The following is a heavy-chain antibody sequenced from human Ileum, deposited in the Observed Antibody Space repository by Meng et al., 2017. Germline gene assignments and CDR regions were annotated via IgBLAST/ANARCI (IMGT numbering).Heavy chain of an antibody. CDR1: GFTFNTYE. CDR2: ISTSGSII. CDR3: ARNWGFDY. Sequence: GESLKISCAVSGFTFNTYEMNWARPAPGKGLEWVSYISTSGSIIYYADSVKGRFTISRDNANNSLYLQMNSLRAEDTAVYYCARNWGFDYWGQGTLVTVSS. J-gene: IGHJ4*02. D-gene: IGHD7-27*01. V-gene: IGHV3-48*03.